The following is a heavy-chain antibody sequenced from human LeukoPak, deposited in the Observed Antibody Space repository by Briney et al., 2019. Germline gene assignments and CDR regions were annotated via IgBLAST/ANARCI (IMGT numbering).Heavy chain of an antibody. V-gene: IGHV1-2*02. CDR2: INPSSGDT. D-gene: IGHD5-12*01. J-gene: IGHJ4*02. CDR1: GYTLTGYY. Sequence: GASVKVSCKASGYTLTGYYMHWVRLAPGQGLEWMGWINPSSGDTNYAQKFQGRVTMTRDTSITTAYMELSRLRSDDTAVYYCAKNPYEYYFDYWGLGTLVTVSS. CDR3: AKNPYEYYFDY.